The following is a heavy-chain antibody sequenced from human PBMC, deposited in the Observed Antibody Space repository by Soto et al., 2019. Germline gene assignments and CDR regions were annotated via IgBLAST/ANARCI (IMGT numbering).Heavy chain of an antibody. Sequence: GGSRRLSWAASGFTFVSYWMGWVRQAPGKGRGWVANKKQDGNKKYYVDSLKGRFPISRANAKNSLYLQMNSLRAEDTAVYYCARVGSSGWYVDDAFDIWGQGTMVTVSS. V-gene: IGHV3-7*01. J-gene: IGHJ3*02. CDR1: GFTFVSYW. D-gene: IGHD6-19*01. CDR2: KKQDGNKK. CDR3: ARVGSSGWYVDDAFDI.